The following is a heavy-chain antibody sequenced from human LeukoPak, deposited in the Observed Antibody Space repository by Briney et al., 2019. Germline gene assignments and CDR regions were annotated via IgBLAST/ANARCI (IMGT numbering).Heavy chain of an antibody. D-gene: IGHD2-2*01. V-gene: IGHV1-69*01. Sequence: SVKVSRKASGGTFRSYAISWVRQAPGQGLEWMGGIIPIFGTANYAQKFQGRVTITADESTNTAYMELSSLTSEDTAMYYCARDAYRNCSSTSCYWFDPWGQGTLVTVSS. CDR1: GGTFRSYA. J-gene: IGHJ5*02. CDR3: ARDAYRNCSSTSCYWFDP. CDR2: IIPIFGTA.